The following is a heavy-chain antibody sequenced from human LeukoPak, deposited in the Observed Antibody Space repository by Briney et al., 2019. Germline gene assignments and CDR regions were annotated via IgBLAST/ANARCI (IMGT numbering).Heavy chain of an antibody. CDR2: IRSKAYGGTT. D-gene: IGHD3-22*01. Sequence: GGSLRLSCAASGFTFSSYSMSWFRQAPGKGLEWVGFIRSKAYGGTTEYAASVKGRFTISRDDSKSIAYLQMNSLKTEDTAVYYCTRDDSSGYYYGHTPPGFDYWGQGTLVTVSS. CDR3: TRDDSSGYYYGHTPPGFDY. J-gene: IGHJ4*02. CDR1: GFTFSSYS. V-gene: IGHV3-49*03.